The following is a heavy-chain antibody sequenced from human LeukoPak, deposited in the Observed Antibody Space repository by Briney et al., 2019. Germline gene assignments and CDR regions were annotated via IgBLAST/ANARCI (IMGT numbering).Heavy chain of an antibody. D-gene: IGHD3-10*01. CDR3: AGTYGSGSYPNY. J-gene: IGHJ4*02. Sequence: PGGSLRLSYAASGFTFSNYDMNWVRQAPGKGLEWVSSISSSSSYIYYADSVKGRFAISRDNAKNSLYLQMYSLRAEDTAVYYCAGTYGSGSYPNYWGQGTLVTVSS. CDR1: GFTFSNYD. CDR2: ISSSSSYI. V-gene: IGHV3-21*01.